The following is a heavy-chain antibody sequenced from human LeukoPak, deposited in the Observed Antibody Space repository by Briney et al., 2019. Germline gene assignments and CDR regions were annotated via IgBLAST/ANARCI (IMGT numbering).Heavy chain of an antibody. CDR1: GGSISSGGYY. CDR2: TYYSGST. CDR3: ARGNDSSGYYYFFFDY. D-gene: IGHD3-22*01. Sequence: SETLSLTCTVSGGSISSGGYYWSWIRQHPGKGLEWIGYTYYSGSTYYNPSLTSRVTISVDTSKNQFSLKLSSVTAADTAVYYCARGNDSSGYYYFFFDYWGQGTLVTVSS. J-gene: IGHJ4*02. V-gene: IGHV4-31*03.